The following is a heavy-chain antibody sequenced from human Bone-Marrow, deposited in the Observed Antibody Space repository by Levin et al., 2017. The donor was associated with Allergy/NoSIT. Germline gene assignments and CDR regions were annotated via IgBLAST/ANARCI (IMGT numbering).Heavy chain of an antibody. D-gene: IGHD3-10*01. CDR3: ATSASGGYYRVDY. CDR2: VWYDGSNE. J-gene: IGHJ4*02. CDR1: GFTFRTHV. V-gene: IGHV3-33*01. Sequence: LSLTCAASGFTFRTHVMHWVRQAPGKGLEWVALVWYDGSNEKYTDSVKGRFTISRDNSKNTLSLQMNSLRAEDTAVYYCATSASGGYYRVDYWGQGTLVTVSS.